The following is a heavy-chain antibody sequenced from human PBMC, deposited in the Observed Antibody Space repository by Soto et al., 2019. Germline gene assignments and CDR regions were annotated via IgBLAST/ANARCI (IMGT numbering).Heavy chain of an antibody. CDR3: ARQSWVGVIAAVNWFDP. J-gene: IGHJ5*02. CDR1: GDSIWKSNYY. V-gene: IGHV4-39*01. CDR2: MFYSGST. D-gene: IGHD2-15*01. Sequence: SETLSLTCTVSGDSIWKSNYYWAWIRQPPGKGPEWIGSMFYSGSTYYSPSLLGRINMSVDTSKNQFSLNLTSVTAADTAVYFCARQSWVGVIAAVNWFDPWGQGTLVTVSS.